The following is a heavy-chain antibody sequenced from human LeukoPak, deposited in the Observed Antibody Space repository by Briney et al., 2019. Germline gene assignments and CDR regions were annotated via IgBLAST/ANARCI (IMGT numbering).Heavy chain of an antibody. Sequence: GASVKVSCKASGYTFTSYGISWVRQAPGQGLEWMGWISAYNGNTNYAQKLQGRVTMTTDTSTSTAYMELRSLRSDDTAVYYCARDPCSSTSCYTNWFDPWGQGTLVTVSS. CDR3: ARDPCSSTSCYTNWFDP. V-gene: IGHV1-18*01. CDR2: ISAYNGNT. CDR1: GYTFTSYG. J-gene: IGHJ5*02. D-gene: IGHD2-2*02.